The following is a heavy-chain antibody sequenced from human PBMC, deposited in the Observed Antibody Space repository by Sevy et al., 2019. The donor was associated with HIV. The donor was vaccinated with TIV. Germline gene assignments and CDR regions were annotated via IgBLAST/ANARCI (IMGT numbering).Heavy chain of an antibody. CDR3: TTDTKLLGLPALLVY. V-gene: IGHV3-15*01. CDR2: IKSKTDGGTT. CDR1: GFTFSNAW. Sequence: GGSLRLSCAASGFTFSNAWMSWVRQAPGKGLEWVGRIKSKTDGGTTDYAASVKGRFTISRDDSKNTLYLQMNSLNTEDTAIYYCTTDTKLLGLPALLVYWGQGTLVTDSS. D-gene: IGHD1-7*01. J-gene: IGHJ4*02.